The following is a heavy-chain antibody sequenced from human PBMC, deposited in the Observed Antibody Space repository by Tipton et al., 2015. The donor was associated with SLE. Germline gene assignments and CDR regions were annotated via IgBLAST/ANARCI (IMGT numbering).Heavy chain of an antibody. CDR3: ARAQAAPARTYYMDV. Sequence: SLTCTVSGGSISSYYWSWIRQPPGKGLEWIGYIYYSGSTNYNPSLKSRVTISVDTSKNQFSLKLSSVTAADTAVYYCARAQAAPARTYYMDVWGKGTTVTVSS. CDR2: IYYSGST. D-gene: IGHD2-15*01. V-gene: IGHV4-59*01. CDR1: GGSISSYY. J-gene: IGHJ6*03.